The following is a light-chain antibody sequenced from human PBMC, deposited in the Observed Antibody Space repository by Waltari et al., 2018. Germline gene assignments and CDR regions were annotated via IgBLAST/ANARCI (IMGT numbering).Light chain of an antibody. V-gene: IGKV3-11*01. Sequence: EIVLTQSPATLSLSPGERATLSCRASQSVSSYLAWYQQKPGQAPRLLIDDASNRATGIPAMFSGIGSGSDFTLTISSLEPEDFAVYYCQQRSNWPPYTFGQGTKLEIK. CDR3: QQRSNWPPYT. CDR2: DAS. J-gene: IGKJ2*01. CDR1: QSVSSY.